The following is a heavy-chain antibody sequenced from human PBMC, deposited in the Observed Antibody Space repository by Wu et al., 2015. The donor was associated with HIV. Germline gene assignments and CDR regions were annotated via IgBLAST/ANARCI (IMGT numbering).Heavy chain of an antibody. J-gene: IGHJ5*02. CDR3: ASSSYGLFGFDP. CDR1: GYTFTSYY. Sequence: QVQLVQSGAEVKKPGASVKVSCKASGYTFTSYYMHWVRQAPGQGLEWMGIINPSGGSTSYAQKFQGRVTMTRDTSTSTVYMELSSLRSEDTAVYYCASSSYGLFGFDPWGQGTLVTVSS. D-gene: IGHD5-18*01. CDR2: INPSGGST. V-gene: IGHV1-46*03.